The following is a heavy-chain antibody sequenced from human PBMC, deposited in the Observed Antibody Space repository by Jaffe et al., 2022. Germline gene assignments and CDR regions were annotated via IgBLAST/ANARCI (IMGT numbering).Heavy chain of an antibody. CDR3: ARENSRYDFWSGYPFDY. J-gene: IGHJ4*02. V-gene: IGHV4-4*02. CDR2: IYHSGST. D-gene: IGHD3-3*01. CDR1: GGSISSSNW. Sequence: QVQLQESGPGLVKPSGTLSLTCAVSGGSISSSNWWSWVRQPPGKGLEWIGEIYHSGSTNYNPSLKSRVTISVDKSKNQFSLKLSSVTAADTAVYYCARENSRYDFWSGYPFDYWGQGTLVTVSS.